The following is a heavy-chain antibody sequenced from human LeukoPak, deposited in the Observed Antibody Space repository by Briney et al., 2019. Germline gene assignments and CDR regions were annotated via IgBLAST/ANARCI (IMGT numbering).Heavy chain of an antibody. D-gene: IGHD3-10*01. J-gene: IGHJ4*02. Sequence: SETLSLTCTVPGGSISSSSYYWGWIRQPPGKGLEWIGSIYYTGSTYYNPSLKSRVTISVDTSKNQFSLKLSSVTAADTAVYYCAGKHMVRGVIIRDYWGQGTLVTVSP. CDR3: AGKHMVRGVIIRDY. V-gene: IGHV4-39*01. CDR2: IYYTGST. CDR1: GGSISSSSYY.